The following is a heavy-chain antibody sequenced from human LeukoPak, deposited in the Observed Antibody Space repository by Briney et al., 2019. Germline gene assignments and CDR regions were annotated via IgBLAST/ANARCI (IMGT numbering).Heavy chain of an antibody. CDR2: IYYSGST. D-gene: IGHD6-19*01. CDR3: ARVGSGWYDY. V-gene: IGHV4-59*01. Sequence: SETLSLTCTVSGGSISSYYWSWIRQPPGKGLEWNGYIYYSGSTNYNPSLKSRVTISVGTSKNQFSLKLSSVTAADTAVYYCARVGSGWYDYWGQGTLVTVSS. CDR1: GGSISSYY. J-gene: IGHJ4*02.